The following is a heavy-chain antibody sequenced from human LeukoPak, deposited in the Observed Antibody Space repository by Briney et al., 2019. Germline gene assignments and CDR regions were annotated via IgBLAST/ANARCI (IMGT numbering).Heavy chain of an antibody. V-gene: IGHV3-15*01. J-gene: IGHJ4*02. D-gene: IGHD3-10*01. CDR3: ASYGSGSHDY. CDR1: GFTFSNAW. Sequence: GGSLRLSCAASGFTFSNAWMNWVRQAPGKGLEWVGRITTKAEGGTTDYAAPVKGRFSISRDDSKNTVYLQMNSLETEDTAVYYCASYGSGSHDYWGQGSLVTVSS. CDR2: ITTKAEGGTT.